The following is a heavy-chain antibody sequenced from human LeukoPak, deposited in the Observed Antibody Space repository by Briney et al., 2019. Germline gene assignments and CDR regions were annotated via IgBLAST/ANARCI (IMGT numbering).Heavy chain of an antibody. V-gene: IGHV1-18*01. CDR1: GSIFTSYG. J-gene: IGHJ4*02. Sequence: ASVKVSCKASGSIFTSYGINWVRQAPGQGLEGKGWISVYNGNTNYAQKLHGRLTMTADTATSTAYMELRSLRSDDTAVYYCARGPSTVATRQDFWGQGALVTVSS. D-gene: IGHD6-6*01. CDR3: ARGPSTVATRQDF. CDR2: ISVYNGNT.